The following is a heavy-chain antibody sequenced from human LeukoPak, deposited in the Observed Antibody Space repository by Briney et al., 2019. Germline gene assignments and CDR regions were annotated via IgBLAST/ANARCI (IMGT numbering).Heavy chain of an antibody. Sequence: SETLSLTCGVSGGSITTTNWWSWVRQPPGQGLEWIGEISLAGRTNYNPSLIGRVIMSLDESRNQLSLTLTSVTAADTAMYYCTRESGPYCPFGYWGQGTLVVVPS. V-gene: IGHV4-4*02. CDR3: TRESGPYCPFGY. CDR2: ISLAGRT. J-gene: IGHJ4*02. CDR1: GGSITTTNW. D-gene: IGHD1-26*01.